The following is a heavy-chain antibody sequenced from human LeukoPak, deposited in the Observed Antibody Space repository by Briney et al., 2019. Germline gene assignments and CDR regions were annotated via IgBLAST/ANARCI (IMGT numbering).Heavy chain of an antibody. V-gene: IGHV4-34*01. D-gene: IGHD3-22*01. Sequence: SETLSLTCAVDGGSFSGYYWSWIRQPPGKGLEWIGEINHSGSTNYNPSLKSRVTISVDTSKNQFSLKLSSVTAADTAVYYCARSYRISYYDSSGYYYWGQGTLVTVSS. J-gene: IGHJ4*02. CDR1: GGSFSGYY. CDR3: ARSYRISYYDSSGYYY. CDR2: INHSGST.